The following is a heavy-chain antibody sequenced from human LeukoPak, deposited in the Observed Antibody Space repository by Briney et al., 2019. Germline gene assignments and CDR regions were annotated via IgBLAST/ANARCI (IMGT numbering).Heavy chain of an antibody. CDR1: GGSFSGYY. CDR3: ARVYEVVSAIDY. Sequence: SETLSLTCAVYGGSFSGYYWSWIRQPLGKGLEWIGEINHSGSTNYNPSLKSRVTISVDTSKNQFSLKLSSVTAADTAVYYCARVYEVVSAIDYWGQGTLVTVSS. D-gene: IGHD2-15*01. V-gene: IGHV4-34*01. J-gene: IGHJ4*02. CDR2: INHSGST.